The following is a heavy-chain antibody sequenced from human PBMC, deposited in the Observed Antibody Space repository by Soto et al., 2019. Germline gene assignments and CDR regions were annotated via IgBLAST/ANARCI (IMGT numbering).Heavy chain of an antibody. Sequence: GESLKISCNASGYKFANFWICWVRQMPGKGLEWMGMVYPGDSDTRYSPPFRGQVTISADESTTTAYLQWHSLKASDTAMYYCASGDFLDYWGQGTLVTVSS. CDR3: ASGDFLDY. V-gene: IGHV5-51*01. CDR1: GYKFANFW. CDR2: VYPGDSDT. J-gene: IGHJ4*02.